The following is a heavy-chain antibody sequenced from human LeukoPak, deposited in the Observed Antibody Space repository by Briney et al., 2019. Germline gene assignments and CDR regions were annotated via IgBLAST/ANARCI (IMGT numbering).Heavy chain of an antibody. CDR2: ISRSGTTI. V-gene: IGHV3-48*03. CDR3: ASGRPFDY. Sequence: PGGSLRLSCAASGFTFSTYEMNWVRQAPGKGLEWVSHISRSGTTIYYADSVKGRFTISRDNAKNSLYLQMNSLRAEDTAVYYCASGRPFDYWGQGTLVTVSS. D-gene: IGHD1-1*01. CDR1: GFTFSTYE. J-gene: IGHJ4*02.